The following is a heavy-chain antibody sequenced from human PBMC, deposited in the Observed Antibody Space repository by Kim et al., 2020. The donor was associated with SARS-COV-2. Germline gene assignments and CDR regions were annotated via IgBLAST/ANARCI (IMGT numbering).Heavy chain of an antibody. V-gene: IGHV4-31*03. CDR3: ARGPNTIFGVVTHFDY. D-gene: IGHD3-3*01. CDR2: IYYSGST. Sequence: SETLSLTCIVSGGSISSGGYYWSWIRQHPGKGLEWIGYIYYSGSTYYNPSLKRRATISVDTSKNQFSQKLSPVTAADTAVYYCARGPNTIFGVVTHFDY. J-gene: IGHJ4*01. CDR1: GGSISSGGYY.